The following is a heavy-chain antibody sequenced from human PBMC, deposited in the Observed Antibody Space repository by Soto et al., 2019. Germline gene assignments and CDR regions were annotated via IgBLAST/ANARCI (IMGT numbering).Heavy chain of an antibody. D-gene: IGHD6-13*01. CDR1: GGAISSSNYY. Sequence: PSETLSLTCSVSGGAISSSNYYWGWIRQPPGKGLEWIGSIYYTGSTYYNPSLKSRVTIPVDTSKNQFSLNLISVTAADTAVYYCARHKYSNAWDYFDYWGQGTQVTVSS. V-gene: IGHV4-39*01. J-gene: IGHJ4*02. CDR2: IYYTGST. CDR3: ARHKYSNAWDYFDY.